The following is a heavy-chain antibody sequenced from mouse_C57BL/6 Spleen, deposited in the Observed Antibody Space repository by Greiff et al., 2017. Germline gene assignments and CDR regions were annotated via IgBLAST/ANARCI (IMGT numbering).Heavy chain of an antibody. J-gene: IGHJ4*01. Sequence: EVQGVESGGGLVKPGGSLKLSCAASGFTFSSYAMSWVRQTPEKRLEWVATISDGGSYTYYPDNVKGRFTISRDNAKNNLYLQMSHLKSEDTAMYYCARDGTVVAPDAMDYWGQGTSVTVSS. CDR2: ISDGGSYT. D-gene: IGHD1-1*01. CDR1: GFTFSSYA. CDR3: ARDGTVVAPDAMDY. V-gene: IGHV5-4*01.